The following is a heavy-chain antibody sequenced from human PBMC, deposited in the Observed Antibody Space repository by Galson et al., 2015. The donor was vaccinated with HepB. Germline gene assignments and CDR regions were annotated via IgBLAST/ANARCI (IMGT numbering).Heavy chain of an antibody. D-gene: IGHD3-10*01. CDR3: AREVIDTTSSGWFLDL. J-gene: IGHJ2*01. CDR1: GFTVSSNY. CDR2: IGRGDDT. Sequence: SLRLSCAASGFTVSSNYMSWVRQVVGRGLEWVSAIGRGDDTYYPGSVKGRFTISREDAKNSVYLQMNSLRVGDTAVYYCAREVIDTTSSGWFLDLWGRGTLVTVSS. V-gene: IGHV3-13*01.